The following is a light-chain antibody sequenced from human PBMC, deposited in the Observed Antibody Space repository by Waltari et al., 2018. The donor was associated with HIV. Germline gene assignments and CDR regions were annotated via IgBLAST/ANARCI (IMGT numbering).Light chain of an antibody. J-gene: IGKJ4*01. CDR2: DAS. CDR1: LTIVNF. V-gene: IGKV3-11*01. CDR3: QQRHSWPLS. Sequence: EITLTQSPVDLSLSHGARATLSCRANLTIVNFLGWYQQRPGQSPSLLIYDASKRVTGVPVRFSGSGSGTDFSLIINNIQPEDAALYYCQQRHSWPLSFGGGTKV.